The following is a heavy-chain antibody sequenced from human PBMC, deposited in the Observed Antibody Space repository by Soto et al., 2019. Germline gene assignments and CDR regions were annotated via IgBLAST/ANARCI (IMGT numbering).Heavy chain of an antibody. CDR2: IYWNGDK. D-gene: IGHD2-15*01. CDR3: ARTEGGGYCSGGSCYGVDY. Sequence: QITLKESGPTLVNPTQTLTLTCTFSGFSLSTSGVGVGWIRQPPGKALEWLALIYWNGDKRYSPSLESRLTITKDTSKNQVVLTMTNMDPVDTATYFCARTEGGGYCSGGSCYGVDYWGQGTLVTVSS. V-gene: IGHV2-5*01. CDR1: GFSLSTSGVG. J-gene: IGHJ4*02.